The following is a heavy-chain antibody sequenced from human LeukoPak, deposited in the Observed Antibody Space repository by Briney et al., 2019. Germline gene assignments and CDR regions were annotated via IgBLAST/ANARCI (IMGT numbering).Heavy chain of an antibody. CDR3: ARRPTCGGDCYFFDY. V-gene: IGHV3-21*01. Sequence: PGGSPRLSCAASGFTFSSYSMNWVRQAPGKGLEWVSSISSDSTYIYYADSVRGRFTISRDNAKNSLYLQVNSLRAEDTAVYYCARRPTCGGDCYFFDYWGQGTLVAVSS. J-gene: IGHJ4*02. D-gene: IGHD2-21*02. CDR1: GFTFSSYS. CDR2: ISSDSTYI.